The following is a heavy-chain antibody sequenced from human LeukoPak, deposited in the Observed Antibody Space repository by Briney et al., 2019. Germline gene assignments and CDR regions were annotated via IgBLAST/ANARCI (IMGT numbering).Heavy chain of an antibody. J-gene: IGHJ3*02. D-gene: IGHD3-22*01. CDR1: GYTFTGYY. Sequence: ASVKVSCKASGYTFTGYYMHWVRQAPGQGLEWMGWIDPNSGGTNYAQKFQGRVTMTRDTSTSTAYMELSRLRSDDTAVYYCARVGSEPTMIVVERAFDIWGQGTMVTVSS. V-gene: IGHV1-2*02. CDR2: IDPNSGGT. CDR3: ARVGSEPTMIVVERAFDI.